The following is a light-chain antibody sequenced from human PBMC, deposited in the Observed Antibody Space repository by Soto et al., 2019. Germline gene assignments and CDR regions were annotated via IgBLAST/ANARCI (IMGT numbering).Light chain of an antibody. CDR3: QHCNDWSA. CDR1: QSASDN. CDR2: GAS. J-gene: IGKJ5*01. V-gene: IGKV3-15*01. Sequence: EIVMTQSPDTLSVPPGERATLSCRASQSASDNLAWYQQKPGQPPRLLIYGASTRATGVPSRFSGSGSGRDFTLTISSLQSEDFAVYYCQHCNDWSAFGQGTRLEIK.